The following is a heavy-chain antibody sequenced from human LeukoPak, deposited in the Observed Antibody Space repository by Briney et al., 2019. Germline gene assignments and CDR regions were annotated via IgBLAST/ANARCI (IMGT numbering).Heavy chain of an antibody. CDR1: GFTFSSYG. V-gene: IGHV3-33*01. CDR3: ARDYDSSGYYLFDY. CDR2: IWYDGSNK. J-gene: IGHJ4*02. Sequence: GGSLRLSCAASGFTFSSYGTHWVRQAPGKGLEWVAVIWYDGSNKYYADSVKGRFTISRDNSKNTLYLQMNSLRAEDTAVYYCARDYDSSGYYLFDYWGQGTLVTVSS. D-gene: IGHD3-22*01.